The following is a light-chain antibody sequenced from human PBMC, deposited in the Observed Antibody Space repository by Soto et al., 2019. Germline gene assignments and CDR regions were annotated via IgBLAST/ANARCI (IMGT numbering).Light chain of an antibody. CDR3: ISYAGSNLLYV. Sequence: QSALTQPPSASGPPGQSVTISCTGTSSDVGGYNYVSWYQQHPGKAPKLMIYEVSKWPSGVPDRFSGSKSGNTASLTVSGLQAEDEADYYCISYAGSNLLYVFGTGTKLTVL. CDR1: SSDVGGYNY. V-gene: IGLV2-8*01. CDR2: EVS. J-gene: IGLJ1*01.